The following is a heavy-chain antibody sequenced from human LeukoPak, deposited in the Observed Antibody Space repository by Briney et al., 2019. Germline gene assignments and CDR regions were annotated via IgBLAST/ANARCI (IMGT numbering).Heavy chain of an antibody. CDR1: GFTFSSYS. V-gene: IGHV3-21*01. Sequence: PGGSLRLSCAASGFTFSSYSMNWVRQAPGKGLEWVSSMSVSSGLIYYADSVKGRFTISRGNAKSSLYLQMNRLRVEDTAVYYCAREFAGSASGAGYWGQGTLVTVSS. CDR3: AREFAGSASGAGY. CDR2: MSVSSGLI. J-gene: IGHJ4*02. D-gene: IGHD1-26*01.